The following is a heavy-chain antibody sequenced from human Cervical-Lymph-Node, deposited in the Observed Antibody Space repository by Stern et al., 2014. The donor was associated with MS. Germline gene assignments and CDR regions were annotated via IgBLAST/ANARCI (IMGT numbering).Heavy chain of an antibody. D-gene: IGHD6-13*01. V-gene: IGHV1-69*01. CDR3: ARDSALVAAAXXDY. CDR2: IIPIFGTA. CDR1: GDTFRSYA. Sequence: VQLVDSGAAVTNPGSSEKVSCKASGDTFRSYAISWVPPAPGQGLEWMGGIIPIFGTANYAQKFQGRVTITADESTSTAYMELSSLRSEDTAVYYCARDSALVAAAXXDYWGQGTLVTVSS. J-gene: IGHJ4*02.